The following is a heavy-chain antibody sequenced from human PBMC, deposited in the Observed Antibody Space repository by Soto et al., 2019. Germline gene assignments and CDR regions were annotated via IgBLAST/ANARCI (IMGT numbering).Heavy chain of an antibody. D-gene: IGHD4-17*01. V-gene: IGHV3-23*01. J-gene: IGHJ4*02. Sequence: EVQLLESGGGLVQPGGSLRLSCAASGFTLSSYAMSWVRQAPGKGLEWVSSISGSAGSTYYADSVKGRFTISRDNSKNTLSVQMNSLRAEDTAVYYCAKGHGDYVWHYFDYWGQGTLVTVSS. CDR2: ISGSAGST. CDR1: GFTLSSYA. CDR3: AKGHGDYVWHYFDY.